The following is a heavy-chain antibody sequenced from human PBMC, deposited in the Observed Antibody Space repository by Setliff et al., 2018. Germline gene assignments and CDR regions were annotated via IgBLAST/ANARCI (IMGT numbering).Heavy chain of an antibody. D-gene: IGHD5-18*01. Sequence: SETLSLTCAVYGGSLGDYSWSWIRQPPGKRLEYIGFLYTSGSTNYNPSLKSRVTMSVDTSKNQLSLKLTFVTAADTAIYYCARVIGYSHGYYYHYMDVWGKGTTVTVSS. V-gene: IGHV4-4*08. CDR1: GGSLGDYS. CDR2: LYTSGST. J-gene: IGHJ6*03. CDR3: ARVIGYSHGYYYHYMDV.